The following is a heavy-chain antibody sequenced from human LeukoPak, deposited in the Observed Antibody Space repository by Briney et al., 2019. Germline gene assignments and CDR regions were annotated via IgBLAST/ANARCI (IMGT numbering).Heavy chain of an antibody. CDR1: GFTFSSYA. V-gene: IGHV3-23*01. Sequence: PGGSLRLSCAASGFTFSSYAMSWVRQAPGKGLEWVSAISGSGGSTYYADSVKGRFTISRGNSKNTLYLQMNSLRAEDTAVYYCAKVWRLTTGYFDYWGQGTLVTVSS. J-gene: IGHJ4*02. D-gene: IGHD4-17*01. CDR3: AKVWRLTTGYFDY. CDR2: ISGSGGST.